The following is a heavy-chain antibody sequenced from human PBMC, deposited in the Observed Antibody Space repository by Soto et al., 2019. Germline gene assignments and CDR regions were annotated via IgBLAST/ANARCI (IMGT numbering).Heavy chain of an antibody. CDR2: TYYSGSS. V-gene: IGHV4-31*03. D-gene: IGHD3-22*01. Sequence: TKSLTSTVSACSLSCPFYYRTWIHPQPRKRQAKIGSTYYSGSSYYNPSLKSRVTISVDTSKNQFSLKLSSVSAADTAVYYCARGTLPYYDSSGYSVYYYYGMDVRGQGTTVTVSS. CDR3: ARGTLPYYDSSGYSVYYYYGMDV. CDR1: ACSLSCPFYY. J-gene: IGHJ6*02.